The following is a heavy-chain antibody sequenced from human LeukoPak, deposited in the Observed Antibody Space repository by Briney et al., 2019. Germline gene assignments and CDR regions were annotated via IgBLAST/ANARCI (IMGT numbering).Heavy chain of an antibody. CDR2: IYYSGST. J-gene: IGHJ4*02. CDR1: GVSVSSGCYY. D-gene: IGHD3-22*01. V-gene: IGHV4-61*01. Sequence: SETLSLTCTVSGVSVSSGCYYWIWMRPPPGLELVWVSYIYYSGSTNYNPSLKSRVTISVDTSKNQSTLKLSSVTAADTAVYYCVRKTYYYDSSGYYVLDYWGQGTLVTVSS. CDR3: VRKTYYYDSSGYYVLDY.